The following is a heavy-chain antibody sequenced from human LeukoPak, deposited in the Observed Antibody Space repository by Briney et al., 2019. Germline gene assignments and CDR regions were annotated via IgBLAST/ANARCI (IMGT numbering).Heavy chain of an antibody. J-gene: IGHJ6*02. CDR1: GFTFTTYA. D-gene: IGHD3-3*01. CDR3: AREHDFLSGYGMDV. Sequence: ASVKVSCKTSGFTFTTYAIQWVRQAPGQRLEWIGWINAGNSNTKYSQNFQGRVTITRDTSASTAYMELSSLRSEDTAVYYCAREHDFLSGYGMDVWGQGTTVTVSS. CDR2: INAGNSNT. V-gene: IGHV1-3*01.